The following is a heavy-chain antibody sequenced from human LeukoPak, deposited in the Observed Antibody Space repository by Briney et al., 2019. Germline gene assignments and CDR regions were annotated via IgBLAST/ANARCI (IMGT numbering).Heavy chain of an antibody. V-gene: IGHV2-5*02. J-gene: IGHJ4*02. CDR1: GFSLSTSGVG. CDR2: IYWDDDK. Sequence: SGPTLVNPTQTLTLSCAFSGFSLSTSGVGVGWIRQPPGKALEWLALIYWDDDKRYSPSLKSRLTITKDTSKNQVVLTMTNMDPVDTATYYCARGVVVIRTFDYWGQGTLVTVSS. CDR3: ARGVVVIRTFDY. D-gene: IGHD3-22*01.